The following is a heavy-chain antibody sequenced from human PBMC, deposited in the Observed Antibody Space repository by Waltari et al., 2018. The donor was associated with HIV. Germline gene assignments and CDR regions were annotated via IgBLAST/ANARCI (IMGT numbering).Heavy chain of an antibody. CDR1: GFTFSSST. CDR2: ISSSSSYI. Sequence: VQLVESGGGLVKPGGSLRLSCAASGFTFSSSTIPWVRQAQGKGLEWVSSISSSSSYIYMADSLKGRITISRDNAKRSVFLQMNRLRAEDTAVYYCARLFGSYYYDAAGYYFDYWGQGTLVTVSS. D-gene: IGHD3-22*01. CDR3: ARLFGSYYYDAAGYYFDY. V-gene: IGHV3-21*01. J-gene: IGHJ4*02.